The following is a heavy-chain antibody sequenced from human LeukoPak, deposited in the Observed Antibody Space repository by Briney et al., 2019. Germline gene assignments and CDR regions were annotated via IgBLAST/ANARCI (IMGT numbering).Heavy chain of an antibody. Sequence: ASVKVSCKASGYTFTGYYIHWVRQAPGQGLEWMGWINPHSGGTHYAQKFQGRVTMTTDTSISTAYMEVSSPRSDDTAVYYCAKGLLTGINWYFDLWGRGTLVTVSS. J-gene: IGHJ2*01. CDR2: INPHSGGT. D-gene: IGHD7-27*01. V-gene: IGHV1-2*02. CDR3: AKGLLTGINWYFDL. CDR1: GYTFTGYY.